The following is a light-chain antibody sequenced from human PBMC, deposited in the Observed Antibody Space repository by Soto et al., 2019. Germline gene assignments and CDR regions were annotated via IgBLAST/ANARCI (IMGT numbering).Light chain of an antibody. CDR3: QQNDNWAPVT. J-gene: IGKJ4*01. CDR1: QSVKSN. V-gene: IGKV3-15*01. CDR2: GAS. Sequence: EVVMTQSPATLSVSPGESATLSCRASQSVKSNLAWYQQKPGQAPRLLIYGASNRATGIPARFSGSGSGTEFTLTISSLQPEDSAIYYCQQNDNWAPVTFGGGTNVEIK.